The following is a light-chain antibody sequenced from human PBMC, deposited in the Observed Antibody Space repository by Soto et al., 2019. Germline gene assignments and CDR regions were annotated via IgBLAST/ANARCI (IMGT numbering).Light chain of an antibody. V-gene: IGLV2-11*01. J-gene: IGLJ3*02. CDR1: SSDVGGYNY. CDR3: CSYAGNSLWV. CDR2: DVS. Sequence: QSVLTQPRSVSGSPGQSVTISCTGTSSDVGGYNYVSWYQQHPGKAPKLVIYDVSKRPSGVPDRFSGSKSANTASLTISGLQEEDEADYYCCSYAGNSLWVFGGGTKLTVL.